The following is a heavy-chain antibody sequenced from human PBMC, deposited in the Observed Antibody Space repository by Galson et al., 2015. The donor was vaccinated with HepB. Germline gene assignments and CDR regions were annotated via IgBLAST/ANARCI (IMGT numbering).Heavy chain of an antibody. Sequence: SLRLSCAASGFTFSASGMQWGRQAPGKGLECVALISYDGKNEYYADSVKGRFTISRDNSNNTVYLQMNSLRPDDTALYYCATDSSHFDYWGQGALVIVSS. J-gene: IGHJ4*02. V-gene: IGHV3-30*03. CDR3: ATDSSHFDY. CDR2: ISYDGKNE. CDR1: GFTFSASG.